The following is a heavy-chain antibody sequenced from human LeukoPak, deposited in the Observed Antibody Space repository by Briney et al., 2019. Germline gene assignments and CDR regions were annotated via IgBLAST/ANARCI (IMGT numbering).Heavy chain of an antibody. D-gene: IGHD5-18*01. CDR3: AREGYGDGMDV. V-gene: IGHV1-46*01. CDR2: INPSGGST. CDR1: GYSFTSYY. J-gene: IGHJ6*02. Sequence: ASVKVSCKASGYSFTSYYMNWVRQAPGQGLEWMGTINPSGGSTSYAQKFQGRVTMTRDTSTSTVYMELSSLRSEDTAVYYCAREGYGDGMDVWGQGTTVTVSS.